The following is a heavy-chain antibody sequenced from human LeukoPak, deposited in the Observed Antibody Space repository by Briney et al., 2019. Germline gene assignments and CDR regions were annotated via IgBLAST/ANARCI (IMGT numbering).Heavy chain of an antibody. CDR3: ASRPYTSGSGY. CDR1: GFTFSSYE. V-gene: IGHV3-48*03. CDR2: ISSSGSTI. Sequence: GGSLRLSCAASGFTFSSYEMNWVRQAPGKGLEWVSYISSSGSTIYYADSVKGRFTISRDNAKNSLYLQMNSLRAEDTAVYYCASRPYTSGSGYWGQGTLVTVSS. D-gene: IGHD6-19*01. J-gene: IGHJ4*02.